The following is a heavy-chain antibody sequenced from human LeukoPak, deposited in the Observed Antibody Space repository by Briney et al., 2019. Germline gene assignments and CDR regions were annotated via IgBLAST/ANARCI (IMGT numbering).Heavy chain of an antibody. D-gene: IGHD6-19*01. CDR3: ARGDLAVAWAFDI. V-gene: IGHV1-2*02. Sequence: GASVKVSCKASGYTFTSYGISWVRQAPGQGLEWMGWINPNSGGTNYAQKFQGRVTMTRDTSISTAYMELSRLRSDDTAVYYCARGDLAVAWAFDIWGQGTMVTVSS. CDR2: INPNSGGT. CDR1: GYTFTSYG. J-gene: IGHJ3*02.